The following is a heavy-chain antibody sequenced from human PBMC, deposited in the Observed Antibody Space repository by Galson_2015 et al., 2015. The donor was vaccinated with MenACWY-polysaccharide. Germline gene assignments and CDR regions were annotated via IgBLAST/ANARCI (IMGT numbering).Heavy chain of an antibody. V-gene: IGHV4-31*03. J-gene: IGHJ5*02. CDR2: IYNSGST. Sequence: TLSLTCTVSGGSISSGGYYWSWIRQHPGKGLEWIGYIYNSGSTDYNPSLKSRVTISADTSKNQFSLNLSSVTAADTAVYYCARERSRGGNFDHWGQGTLVTVSS. CDR1: GGSISSGGYY. CDR3: ARERSRGGNFDH. D-gene: IGHD4-23*01.